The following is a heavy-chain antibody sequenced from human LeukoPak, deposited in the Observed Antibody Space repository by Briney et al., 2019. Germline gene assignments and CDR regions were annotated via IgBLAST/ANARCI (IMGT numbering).Heavy chain of an antibody. Sequence: GESLKISCKGSGYSFTSYWIGWVRQMPGKGLEWMGIIYPGDSDTRYSPSFQGQVTISADKSIGTAYLQWSSLKASDTAMYYCARQRIAAAGSLIYYYYMDVWGKGTTVTVSS. J-gene: IGHJ6*03. CDR3: ARQRIAAAGSLIYYYYMDV. CDR2: IYPGDSDT. CDR1: GYSFTSYW. V-gene: IGHV5-51*01. D-gene: IGHD6-13*01.